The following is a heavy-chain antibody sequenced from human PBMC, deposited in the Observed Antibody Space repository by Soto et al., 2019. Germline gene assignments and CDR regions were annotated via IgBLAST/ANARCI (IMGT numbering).Heavy chain of an antibody. CDR2: IYYSGST. CDR1: GGSVSSGSYY. CDR3: ARTHCSTTSCRDHSMDR. J-gene: IGHJ6*02. D-gene: IGHD2-2*01. Sequence: PSETLSLTCTVSGGSVSSGSYYWTWIRQPPGKGLEWIGYIYYSGSTNYNPSLKSRVTISLDTPNNQFSLRLSSVTAADTAVYYCARTHCSTTSCRDHSMDRWGQGTTVTVSS. V-gene: IGHV4-61*01.